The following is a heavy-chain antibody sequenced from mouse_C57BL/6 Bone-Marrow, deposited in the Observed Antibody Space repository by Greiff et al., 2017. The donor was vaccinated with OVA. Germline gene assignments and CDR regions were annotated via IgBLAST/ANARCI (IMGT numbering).Heavy chain of an antibody. Sequence: QVQLQQPGAELVKPGASVKLSCKASGYTFTSYWMPWLKQRPGRGLEWIGRIDPNSGGTKYNEKFKSKATLTVDKPSSTAYMQLSSLTSEDSAVYYCARSLFITTVVPFAYWGQGTLVTVSA. CDR1: GYTFTSYW. D-gene: IGHD1-1*01. V-gene: IGHV1-72*01. J-gene: IGHJ3*01. CDR2: IDPNSGGT. CDR3: ARSLFITTVVPFAY.